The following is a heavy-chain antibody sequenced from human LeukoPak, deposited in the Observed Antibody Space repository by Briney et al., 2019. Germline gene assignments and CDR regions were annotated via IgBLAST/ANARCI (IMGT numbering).Heavy chain of an antibody. CDR3: TSLYYYDSSGSVLGY. V-gene: IGHV3-15*01. CDR2: IKSKTDGGTI. CDR1: GFTFSNAW. J-gene: IGHJ4*02. D-gene: IGHD3-22*01. Sequence: PGGSLRLSCAASGFTFSNAWMSWVRQAPGKGLEWVGRIKSKTDGGTIDYAAPVKGRFTISRDDSKNTLYLQMNSLKTEDTAVYYCTSLYYYDSSGSVLGYWGQGTLVTVSS.